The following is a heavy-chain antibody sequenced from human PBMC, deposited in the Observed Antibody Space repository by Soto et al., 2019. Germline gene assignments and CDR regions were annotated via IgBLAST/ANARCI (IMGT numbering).Heavy chain of an antibody. CDR3: ARDRIVVVPAAMYYYGMDV. CDR2: IYYSGST. D-gene: IGHD2-2*01. V-gene: IGHV4-31*03. Sequence: ASETLSLTCTVSGGSISSGGYYWSWIRQHPGKGLEWIGYIYYSGSTYYNPSLKGRVTISVDTSKNQFSLKLSSVTAADTAVYYCARDRIVVVPAAMYYYGMDVWGQGTTVTVSS. J-gene: IGHJ6*02. CDR1: GGSISSGGYY.